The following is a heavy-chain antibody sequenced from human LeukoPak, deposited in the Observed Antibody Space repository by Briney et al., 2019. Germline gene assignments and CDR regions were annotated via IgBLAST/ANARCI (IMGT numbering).Heavy chain of an antibody. Sequence: SETLFLTCTVSGYSISSGYYWGWIRQPPGKGLEWIGSIYHSGSTNYNPSLKSRVTISVDTSKNQFSLKLSSVTAADTAVYYCARGGRWLQFAGAFDIWGQGTMVTVSS. D-gene: IGHD5-24*01. V-gene: IGHV4-38-2*02. CDR2: IYHSGST. CDR3: ARGGRWLQFAGAFDI. J-gene: IGHJ3*02. CDR1: GYSISSGYY.